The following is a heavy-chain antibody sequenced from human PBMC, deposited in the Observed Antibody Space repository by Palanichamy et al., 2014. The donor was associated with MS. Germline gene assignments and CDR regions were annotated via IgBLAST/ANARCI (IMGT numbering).Heavy chain of an antibody. CDR1: GFTFSDHY. CDR3: VVWISSRSY. CDR2: SKNKRSSFTT. V-gene: IGHV3-72*01. D-gene: IGHD3-16*01. Sequence: EVQLVESGGGLVQPGGSLRLSCAVSGFTFSDHYMDWVRQAPGKGLEWVGRSKNKRSSFTTEYAASVRGRFTISRDDSKNSFRLQMNSLKTGDTAVYYCVVWISSRSYWGQGTLVTVSS. J-gene: IGHJ4*02.